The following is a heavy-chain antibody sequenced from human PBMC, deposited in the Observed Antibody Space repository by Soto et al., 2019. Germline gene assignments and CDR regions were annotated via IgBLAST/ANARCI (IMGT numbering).Heavy chain of an antibody. J-gene: IGHJ3*01. Sequence: SETLSLTCTVSGGSISSYYWSWIRQPPGKGLEWIGYIYYSGSTNYNPSLKSRVTISVDTSKNQFSLKLSSVTAADTAVYYCARHGFFRCFGGPTDVFSFCGQGTLVTGS. D-gene: IGHD3-9*01. CDR1: GGSISSYY. CDR2: IYYSGST. V-gene: IGHV4-59*08. CDR3: ARHGFFRCFGGPTDVFSF.